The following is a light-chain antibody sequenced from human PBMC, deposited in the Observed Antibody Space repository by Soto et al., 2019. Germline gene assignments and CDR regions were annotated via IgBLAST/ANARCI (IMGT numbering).Light chain of an antibody. Sequence: QPASVSGSPGQSIAISCTGTSSDVGGYNYVSWYQQHPGKAPKLMIYDVSVRPSGISTRFSGSKSGNTASLTISGLQADDEADYYCTSYTSQSTVVFGGGTKLTVL. CDR1: SSDVGGYNY. J-gene: IGLJ3*02. V-gene: IGLV2-14*01. CDR3: TSYTSQSTVV. CDR2: DVS.